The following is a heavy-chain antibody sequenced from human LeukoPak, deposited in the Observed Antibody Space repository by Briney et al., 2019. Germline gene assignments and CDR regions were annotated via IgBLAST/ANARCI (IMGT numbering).Heavy chain of an antibody. D-gene: IGHD3-10*01. CDR2: INPNSGGT. Sequence: ASVKVSCKASGYTFTGYYMHWVRQAPGQGLEWMGWINPNSGGTNYAQKFQGRVTMTRDTSISTAYMELSRLRSDDTAVYYCARGYLARGVSWDYFDYWGQGTLVTVS. CDR1: GYTFTGYY. V-gene: IGHV1-2*02. CDR3: ARGYLARGVSWDYFDY. J-gene: IGHJ4*02.